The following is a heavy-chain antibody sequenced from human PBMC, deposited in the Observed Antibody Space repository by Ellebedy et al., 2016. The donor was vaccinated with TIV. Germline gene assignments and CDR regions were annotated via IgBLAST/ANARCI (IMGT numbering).Heavy chain of an antibody. CDR2: ISSSSSST. J-gene: IGHJ3*02. CDR3: ARDSEYSSIWNGKAFDI. CDR1: GFTFSDYQ. V-gene: IGHV3-11*06. D-gene: IGHD6-13*01. Sequence: PGGSLRLSCAASGFTFSDYQMSWIRQAPRKGLEWVSYISSSSSSTNYADSVKGRFTISRDNAKNSLYLQMNSLTDEDTAVYYCARDSEYSSIWNGKAFDIWGQGTMVTVSS.